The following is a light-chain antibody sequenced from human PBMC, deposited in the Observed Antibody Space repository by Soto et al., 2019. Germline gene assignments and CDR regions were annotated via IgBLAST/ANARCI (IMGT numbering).Light chain of an antibody. J-gene: IGKJ4*01. CDR1: QTITTY. CDR2: GAS. Sequence: DVRMTQYPSSLSASVGDTITITCRASQTITTYLNWFQQKPGESPRLLIYGASTLHDGVPSRFSGSGSGTDFTLTISGLQPEDFATYHSQQTYSDISFGGGTKVDIK. CDR3: QQTYSDIS. V-gene: IGKV1-39*01.